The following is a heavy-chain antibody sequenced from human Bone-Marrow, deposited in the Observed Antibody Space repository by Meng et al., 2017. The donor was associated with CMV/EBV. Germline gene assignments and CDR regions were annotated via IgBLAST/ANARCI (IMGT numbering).Heavy chain of an antibody. CDR2: ISSSSSTI. Sequence: GESLKISCAASGFTFSSYSMNWVRQAPGKGLEWVSYISSSSSTIYYADSVKGRFTISRDNSKNTLYLQMSSLRAEDTAVYYCAKDQARDIVNYFDYWGRGMLVFASS. CDR1: GFTFSSYS. D-gene: IGHD5-12*01. V-gene: IGHV3-48*01. CDR3: AKDQARDIVNYFDY. J-gene: IGHJ4*02.